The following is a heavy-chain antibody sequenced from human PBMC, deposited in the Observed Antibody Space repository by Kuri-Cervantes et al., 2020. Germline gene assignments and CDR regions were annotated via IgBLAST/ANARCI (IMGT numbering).Heavy chain of an antibody. Sequence: GGSLRLSCAASGFTFSSYSMNWVRQAPGKGLEWVSSISSSSSYIYYADSVKGRFTISRDNAKNSLFLQMSSLRVEDTAVYYCAREVVGSTKVFDSWGQGTLVTVSS. J-gene: IGHJ4*02. CDR3: AREVVGSTKVFDS. V-gene: IGHV3-21*01. CDR1: GFTFSSYS. CDR2: ISSSSSYI. D-gene: IGHD1-26*01.